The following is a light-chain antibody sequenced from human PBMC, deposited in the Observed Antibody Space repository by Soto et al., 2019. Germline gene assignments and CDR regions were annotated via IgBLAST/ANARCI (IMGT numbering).Light chain of an antibody. CDR3: CSYAGTYTLV. CDR2: DVS. Sequence: QAVVTQPRSVSGSPGQSVTISCTGTSSDVGHYNYVSWYQHHPGKAPKLIIYDVSKRPSGVPDRFSGSKSGSTASLTISGLQTEDEADYHCCSYAGTYTLVFGGGPKLTVL. CDR1: SSDVGHYNY. J-gene: IGLJ2*01. V-gene: IGLV2-11*01.